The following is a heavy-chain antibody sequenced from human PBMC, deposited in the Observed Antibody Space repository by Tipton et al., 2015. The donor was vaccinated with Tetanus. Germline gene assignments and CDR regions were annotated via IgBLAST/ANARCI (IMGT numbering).Heavy chain of an antibody. J-gene: IGHJ3*02. V-gene: IGHV1-69*06. D-gene: IGHD1-1*01. CDR2: IVPLFGSA. CDR3: ATVGAGLRRREGPLDS. Sequence: QSGPEVKKPGASVRVSCKASGYSFNSYAISWVRQAPGHGLEWMGMIVPLFGSAYYAQKFQDRVTITADKSASTAYLDLRSLKSDDTAVYYCATVGAGLRRREGPLDSWGQGTMVTVSS. CDR1: GYSFNSYA.